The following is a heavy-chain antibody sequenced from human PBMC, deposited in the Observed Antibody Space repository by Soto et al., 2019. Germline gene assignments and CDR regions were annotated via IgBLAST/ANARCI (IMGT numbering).Heavy chain of an antibody. CDR2: ISGSGGST. V-gene: IGHV3-23*01. J-gene: IGHJ4*02. CDR3: AKDPATIAVAGTFDY. CDR1: GFTFSTYG. Sequence: VQLLASGGGLVQPGGSLRLSCAASGFTFSTYGMSWVLQAPGKGLEWVSIISGSGGSTYYADTVKGRFTISRDNSKNTLYLQMNSLRAEDTAVYYCAKDPATIAVAGTFDYWGQGTLVIVSS. D-gene: IGHD6-19*01.